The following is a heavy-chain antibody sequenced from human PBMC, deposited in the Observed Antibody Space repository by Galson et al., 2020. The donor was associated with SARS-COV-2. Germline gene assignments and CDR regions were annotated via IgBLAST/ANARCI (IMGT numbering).Heavy chain of an antibody. CDR2: IYYSGST. CDR3: ARYCSSHSCYLNAVDI. D-gene: IGHD2-2*01. V-gene: IGHV4-59*01. CDR1: GGSISSYY. J-gene: IGHJ3*02. Sequence: SETLSLTCTVSGGSISSYYWSWIRQPPGKGLEWIGYIYYSGSTNYSPSLRRRVTISVDTSKNQFSLNLRSITAADTAVDYCARYCSSHSCYLNAVDIWCRGTMVTVSS.